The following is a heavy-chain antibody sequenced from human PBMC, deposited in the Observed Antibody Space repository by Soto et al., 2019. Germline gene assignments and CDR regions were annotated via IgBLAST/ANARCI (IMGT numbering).Heavy chain of an antibody. J-gene: IGHJ6*03. Sequence: LQESGPGLVKPSETLSLTCSVFGDSISSRSYYWAWIRRPPGMGLEWIASISYTGNNYYNPSLTGRAALSGDTSKNQFSLKLSFVSAADTAVYYCAGFSWYDGDSITNYYMDFWGNGATVTVSS. V-gene: IGHV4-39*01. D-gene: IGHD6-13*01. CDR1: GDSISSRSYY. CDR2: ISYTGNN. CDR3: AGFSWYDGDSITNYYMDF.